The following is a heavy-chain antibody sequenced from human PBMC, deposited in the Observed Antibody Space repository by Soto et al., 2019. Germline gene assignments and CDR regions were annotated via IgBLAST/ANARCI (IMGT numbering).Heavy chain of an antibody. V-gene: IGHV3-7*01. CDR3: AKIGYNDWDFDY. D-gene: IGHD3-22*01. CDR2: INQDVSQK. J-gene: IGHJ4*02. Sequence: EVQLMESGGDLVQPGGSLRLSSAASGFTVSRYWMTCVRQAPGKGLEWVANINQDVSQKLYVDSVRGRFTISRDNAKNSVYLQMNNLSADDTAVYYCAKIGYNDWDFDYWGQGTLVTVSS. CDR1: GFTVSRYW.